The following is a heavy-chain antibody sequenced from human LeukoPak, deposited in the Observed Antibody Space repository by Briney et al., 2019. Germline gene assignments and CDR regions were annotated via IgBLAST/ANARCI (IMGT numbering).Heavy chain of an antibody. CDR3: ARDLEPSAAGINYFDY. Sequence: ASVKVSCKASGYTFTSYGISWVRQAPGQGLEWMGWINAYNGNTNYAQKLQGRDTMTTDTSTSTAYMELRSLRSDDTAVYYCARDLEPSAAGINYFDYWGQGTLVTVSS. V-gene: IGHV1-18*01. CDR2: INAYNGNT. J-gene: IGHJ4*02. D-gene: IGHD6-13*01. CDR1: GYTFTSYG.